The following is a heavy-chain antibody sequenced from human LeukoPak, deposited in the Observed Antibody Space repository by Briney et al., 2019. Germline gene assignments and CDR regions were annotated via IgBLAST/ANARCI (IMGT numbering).Heavy chain of an antibody. V-gene: IGHV3-30*04. D-gene: IGHD4-17*01. CDR3: ARDGDGDYVFSYYFDY. Sequence: PGGSLRLSCAASGFTFSNYAMHWVRQAPGKGLEWVALISYDESNTFYADSVKGRFTISRDNSKNTLYLQMNSLRVEDTAVYYCARDGDGDYVFSYYFDYWGQGTLVTVSS. J-gene: IGHJ4*02. CDR1: GFTFSNYA. CDR2: ISYDESNT.